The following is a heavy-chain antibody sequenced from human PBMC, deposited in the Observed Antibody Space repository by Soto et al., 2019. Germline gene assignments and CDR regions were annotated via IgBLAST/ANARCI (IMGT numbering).Heavy chain of an antibody. CDR1: GFTVSSNY. J-gene: IGHJ6*03. V-gene: IGHV3-66*01. CDR3: ARVSHRCWQQLSFYSYYMDL. Sequence: EVQLMESGGGLVQPGGSLRLSCAASGFTVSSNYMRWVRQVPGEGLQWVSDLYSGGSAHHADSVKDRFTISRDDSKNTVYLQMNSLRVEDTAVYYCARVSHRCWQQLSFYSYYMDLWGKGTTVTVSS. CDR2: LYSGGSA. D-gene: IGHD1-1*01.